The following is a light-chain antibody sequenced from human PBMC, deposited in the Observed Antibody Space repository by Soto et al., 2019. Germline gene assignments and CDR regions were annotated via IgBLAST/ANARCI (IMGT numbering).Light chain of an antibody. Sequence: DVVMTQSPLSLPVTLGQPASISCRSSQSLVHSDGNTYLNWFQQRPGQSPRRLIYKVSNRDSGVPDRFSGSGSGTDFTLKISRVEAEDVGSYYCLHGTHWPWTFGQGTKVEVK. J-gene: IGKJ1*01. CDR1: QSLVHSDGNTY. CDR2: KVS. CDR3: LHGTHWPWT. V-gene: IGKV2-30*02.